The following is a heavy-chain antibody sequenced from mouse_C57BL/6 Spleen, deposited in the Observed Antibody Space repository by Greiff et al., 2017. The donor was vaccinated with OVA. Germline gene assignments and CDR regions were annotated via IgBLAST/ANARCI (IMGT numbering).Heavy chain of an antibody. CDR3: ARSSTTRAMDY. CDR1: GYAFSSSW. D-gene: IGHD1-1*01. Sequence: VQLQQSGPELVKPGASVKISCKASGYAFSSSWMNWVKQRPGQGLEWIGRIYPGDGDTNYNGKFKGKATLTADKSSSTAYMQLSNLTSEDSAVYFCARSSTTRAMDYWGQGTSVTVSS. V-gene: IGHV1-82*01. CDR2: IYPGDGDT. J-gene: IGHJ4*01.